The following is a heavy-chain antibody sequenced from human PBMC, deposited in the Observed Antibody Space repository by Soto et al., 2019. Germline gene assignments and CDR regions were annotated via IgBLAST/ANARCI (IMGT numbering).Heavy chain of an antibody. V-gene: IGHV4-31*03. CDR3: ARLGAYYQSLDP. Sequence: TSETLSLTCTVSGGSISSGGYYWSWIRQHPGKGLEWIGYIYYSGSTYYNPSLKSRVTISVDTSKNQFSLKLSSVTAADTAVYFCARLGAYYQSLDPWGQGALVTVSS. D-gene: IGHD2-21*01. J-gene: IGHJ5*02. CDR1: GGSISSGGYY. CDR2: IYYSGST.